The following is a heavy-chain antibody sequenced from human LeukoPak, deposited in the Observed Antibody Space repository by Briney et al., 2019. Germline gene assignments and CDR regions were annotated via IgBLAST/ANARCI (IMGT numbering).Heavy chain of an antibody. CDR2: IYYSGST. V-gene: IGHV4-59*08. CDR1: SGSISSYY. J-gene: IGHJ3*02. Sequence: SETLSLTCTVSSGSISSYYWSWIRQPPGKGLEWIGYIYYSGSTNYNPSLKSRVTISVDTSKNQFSLKLSSVTAADTAVYYCASSFGDCSSTSCYSAVDAFDIWGQGTMVTVSS. CDR3: ASSFGDCSSTSCYSAVDAFDI. D-gene: IGHD2-2*01.